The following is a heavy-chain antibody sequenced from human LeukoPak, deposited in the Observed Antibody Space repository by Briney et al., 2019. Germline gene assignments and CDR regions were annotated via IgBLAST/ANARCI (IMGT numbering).Heavy chain of an antibody. CDR3: ARGHHYYDSSAYYY. D-gene: IGHD3-22*01. J-gene: IGHJ4*02. CDR1: GFTFISYW. Sequence: GGSLRLSCAASGFTFISYWMHWVRQAPGKGLVWVSRINSDGGTTSYAASVKGRFTISRDTAKNTLYLQMNSLRAEDTAVYYCARGHHYYDSSAYYYWGQGTLVTVSS. CDR2: INSDGGTT. V-gene: IGHV3-74*01.